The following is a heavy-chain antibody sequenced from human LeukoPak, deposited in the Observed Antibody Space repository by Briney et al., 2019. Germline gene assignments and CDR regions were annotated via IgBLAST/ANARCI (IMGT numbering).Heavy chain of an antibody. J-gene: IGHJ4*02. V-gene: IGHV3-30*02. CDR3: AKPIYSSGWYDGDY. Sequence: GESLRLSCAASGFTFSNYGMHWVRQAPGKGLEWVAFIRYDGSNKYYADSVKGRFTISRDNSKNTLYLQMNSLRAEDTAVYYCAKPIYSSGWYDGDYWGQGTLVTVSS. D-gene: IGHD6-19*01. CDR1: GFTFSNYG. CDR2: IRYDGSNK.